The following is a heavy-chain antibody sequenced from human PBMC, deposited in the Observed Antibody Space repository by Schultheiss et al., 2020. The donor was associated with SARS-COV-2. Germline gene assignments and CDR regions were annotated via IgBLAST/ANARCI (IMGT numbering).Heavy chain of an antibody. CDR1: GFTFSSYA. J-gene: IGHJ6*02. CDR3: ATAGDGMDV. CDR2: IWYDGSNK. D-gene: IGHD3-10*01. Sequence: GGSLRLSCAASGFTFSSYAMHWVRQAPGKGLEWVAVIWYDGSNKYYADSVKGRFTISRDNSKNTLYLQMYGLRAEDTAVYYCATAGDGMDVWGQGTTVTVSS. V-gene: IGHV3-33*08.